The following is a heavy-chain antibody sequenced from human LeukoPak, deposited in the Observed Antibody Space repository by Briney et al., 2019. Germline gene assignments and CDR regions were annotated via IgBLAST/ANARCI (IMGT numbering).Heavy chain of an antibody. CDR1: RFTFSSYE. V-gene: IGHV3-48*03. CDR3: ARGRFHLDY. CDR2: ISSSGSTR. J-gene: IGHJ4*02. Sequence: GGSLRLSCAASRFTFSSYEMNWVRQAPGKGLELVSYISSSGSTRYYADSVKGRFTISRDNAKNSLYLQVTSLRSDDTAVYYCARGRFHLDYWGQGTLVTVSS.